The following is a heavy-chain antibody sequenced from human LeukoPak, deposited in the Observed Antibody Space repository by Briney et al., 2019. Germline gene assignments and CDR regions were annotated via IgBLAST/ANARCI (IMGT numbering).Heavy chain of an antibody. CDR2: INWNGGST. D-gene: IGHD2-15*01. CDR3: ATEGYCSGGSCRPFTFDI. V-gene: IGHV3-20*04. CDR1: GFTFDDYG. Sequence: PGGSLRLSCAASGFTFDDYGMSWVRQAPGKGLEWVSGINWNGGSTGYADSVKGRFTISRDNAKNSLYLQMNSLRAEDTALYYCATEGYCSGGSCRPFTFDIWGQGTMVTVSS. J-gene: IGHJ3*02.